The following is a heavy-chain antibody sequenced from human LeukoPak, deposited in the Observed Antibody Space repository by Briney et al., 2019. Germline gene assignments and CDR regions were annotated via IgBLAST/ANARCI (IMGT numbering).Heavy chain of an antibody. CDR2: IYTRGST. Sequence: SSETLSLTCTVSGGSINNYYWSWIRQPAGKGLEWIGRIYTRGSTNYNPSLKSRVTMSVDTSKNQFPLKLSSVTAADTAVYYCARGRFCSADICSGGYALETCGQGTMGSVSS. CDR1: GGSINNYY. J-gene: IGHJ3*02. V-gene: IGHV4-4*07. D-gene: IGHD3-3*01. CDR3: ARGRFCSADICSGGYALET.